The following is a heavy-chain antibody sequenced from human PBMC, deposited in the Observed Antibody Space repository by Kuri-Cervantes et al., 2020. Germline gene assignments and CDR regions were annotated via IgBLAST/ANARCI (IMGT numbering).Heavy chain of an antibody. D-gene: IGHD1-26*01. CDR3: AKDVGHRMGPYYFDY. CDR2: ISWNSGSI. Sequence: SLKISCAASGFTFDDYAMHWVRQAPGKGLEWVSGISWNSGSIGYADSVKGRFTISRDNAKNSLYLQMNSLRAEDTALYYCAKDVGHRMGPYYFDYWGQGTLVTVSS. CDR1: GFTFDDYA. J-gene: IGHJ4*02. V-gene: IGHV3-9*01.